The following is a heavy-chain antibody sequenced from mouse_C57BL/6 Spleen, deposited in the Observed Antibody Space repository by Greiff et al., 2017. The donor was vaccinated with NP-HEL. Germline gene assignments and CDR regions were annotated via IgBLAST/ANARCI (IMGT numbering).Heavy chain of an antibody. D-gene: IGHD2-5*01. V-gene: IGHV2-2*01. CDR3: ASDSNYHFDY. Sequence: VKVVESGPGLVQPSQSLSITCTVSGFSLTSYGVHWVRQSPGKGLEWLGVIWSGGSTDYNAAFISRLSISKDNSKSQVFFKMNSLQADDTAIYYCASDSNYHFDYWGQGTTLTVSS. CDR2: IWSGGST. CDR1: GFSLTSYG. J-gene: IGHJ2*01.